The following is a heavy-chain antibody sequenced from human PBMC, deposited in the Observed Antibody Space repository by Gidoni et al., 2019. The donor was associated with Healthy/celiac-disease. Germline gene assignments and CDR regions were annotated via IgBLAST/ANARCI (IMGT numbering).Heavy chain of an antibody. Sequence: QVQLVESGGGVVQPGRSLRLPCSASGFTFSSYAMHWVRQAPGKGMEWVAVISYDGSNKYYADSVKGRFTISRDNSKNTLYLQMNSLRAEDTAVYYCARDPYRRLYGGRFDYWGQGTLVTVSS. V-gene: IGHV3-30-3*01. J-gene: IGHJ4*02. CDR2: ISYDGSNK. CDR3: ARDPYRRLYGGRFDY. CDR1: GFTFSSYA. D-gene: IGHD3-3*01.